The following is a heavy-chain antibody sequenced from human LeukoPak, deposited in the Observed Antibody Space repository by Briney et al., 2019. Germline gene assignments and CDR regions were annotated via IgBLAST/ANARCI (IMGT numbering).Heavy chain of an antibody. CDR2: IDWDDDK. CDR1: GFSLSTSGMC. CDR3: ARMSGRGIGESYFDY. V-gene: IGHV2-70*01. J-gene: IGHJ4*02. D-gene: IGHD3-10*01. Sequence: SGPTLVNPTQTLTLTCTFSGFSLSTSGMCVSWIRQPPGKALEWLALIDWDDDKYYSTSLKTRLTISKDTSKNQVVLTMTNMDPVDTATYYCARMSGRGIGESYFDYWGQGTLVTVSS.